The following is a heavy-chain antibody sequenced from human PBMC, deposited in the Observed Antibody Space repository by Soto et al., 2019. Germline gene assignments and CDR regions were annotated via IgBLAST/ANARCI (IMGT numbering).Heavy chain of an antibody. D-gene: IGHD6-19*01. J-gene: IGHJ6*01. CDR2: IYPGDSDT. Sequence: GESLKISCKGSGYSFTSYWIGWVRQMPGKGLEWMGIIYPGDSDTRYSPSFQGQVTISADKSISTAYLQWSSLKASDTAMYYCASLLYSSGWPRNLFYPPAQRSSVPGSAGM. V-gene: IGHV5-51*01. CDR3: ASLLYSSGWPRNLFYPPAQRSSVPGSAGM. CDR1: GYSFTSYW.